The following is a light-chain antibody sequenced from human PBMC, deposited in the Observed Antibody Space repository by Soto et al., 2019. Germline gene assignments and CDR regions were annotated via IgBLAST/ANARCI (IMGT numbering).Light chain of an antibody. J-gene: IGKJ2*01. Sequence: EVVMTQSPATLSVSPGERATLSCRASQSVSDNLAWYQQKAGQAPRLLIYGASTRATGIPDRFSGSGSGTDFTLTISSLQSEDFAVYYCQQSNNWPYTFGQGTKLDIK. V-gene: IGKV3-15*01. CDR3: QQSNNWPYT. CDR1: QSVSDN. CDR2: GAS.